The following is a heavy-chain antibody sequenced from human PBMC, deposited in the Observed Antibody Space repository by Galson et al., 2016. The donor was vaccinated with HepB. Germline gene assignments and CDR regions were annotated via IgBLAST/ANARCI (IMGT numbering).Heavy chain of an antibody. Sequence: SVKVSCKASGVTLISYAASWVRQAPGQGLEWMGGIVPFFGTTNYAQKFQGRVPITADESTNTAYMELSSLRSDDTAVYYCAGGGFWSGYNYFGMDVWGQGTTVTVSS. J-gene: IGHJ6*02. CDR2: IVPFFGTT. V-gene: IGHV1-69*13. D-gene: IGHD3-3*01. CDR1: GVTLISYA. CDR3: AGGGFWSGYNYFGMDV.